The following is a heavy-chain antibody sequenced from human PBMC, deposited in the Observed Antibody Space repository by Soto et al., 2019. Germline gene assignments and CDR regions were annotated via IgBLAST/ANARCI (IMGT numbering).Heavy chain of an antibody. CDR3: AKDLILMTTTHYYGMDV. CDR1: GFTFSSYA. CDR2: ISGSGGST. J-gene: IGHJ6*02. V-gene: IGHV3-23*01. Sequence: GGSLRLSCAASGFTFSSYAMSWVRQAPGKGLEWVSAISGSGGSTYYADSVKGRFTISRDNSKNTLYLQMNSLRAEDTAVYYCAKDLILMTTTHYYGMDVWGQRTTVTVSS. D-gene: IGHD4-4*01.